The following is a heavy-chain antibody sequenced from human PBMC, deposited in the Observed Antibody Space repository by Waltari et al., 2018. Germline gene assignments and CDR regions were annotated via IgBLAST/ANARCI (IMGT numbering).Heavy chain of an antibody. Sequence: QVQLVQSGVEVKKPGASVKVSCKASGYTFTSYDINWVRQATGQGLEWMGWMNPNSGNTGYAQKFQGRVTITRNTSISTAYMELSSLRSEDTAVYYCAREGLSSSWHGRAFDIWGQGTMVTVSS. CDR3: AREGLSSSWHGRAFDI. J-gene: IGHJ3*02. CDR2: MNPNSGNT. CDR1: GYTFTSYD. D-gene: IGHD6-13*01. V-gene: IGHV1-8*03.